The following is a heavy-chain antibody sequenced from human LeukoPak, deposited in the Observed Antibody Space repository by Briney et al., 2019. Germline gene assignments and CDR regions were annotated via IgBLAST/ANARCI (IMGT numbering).Heavy chain of an antibody. V-gene: IGHV4-30-4*01. CDR3: ARESSGEYYFDY. J-gene: IGHJ4*02. CDR1: GGSISSGDYY. D-gene: IGHD3-10*01. Sequence: SQTLSLTCTVSGGSISSGDYYWSWIRQPPGKGVEWIGYIYYSGSTYYNPSLKGRVTISVDTSKNQFSLKLSSVTAADTAVYYCARESSGEYYFDYWGQGTLVTVSS. CDR2: IYYSGST.